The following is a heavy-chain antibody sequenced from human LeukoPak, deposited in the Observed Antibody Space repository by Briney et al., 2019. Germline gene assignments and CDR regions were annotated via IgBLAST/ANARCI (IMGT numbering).Heavy chain of an antibody. CDR2: IWYDGSNK. Sequence: GGSLRLSCAASGFTFSSYGMHWVRQAPGRGLEWVAVIWYDGSNKYYADSVKGRFTISRDNSKNTLCLQMNSLRAEDTAVYYCASGSLDYGDYGYFDYWGQGTLVTVSS. D-gene: IGHD4-17*01. V-gene: IGHV3-33*01. CDR1: GFTFSSYG. J-gene: IGHJ4*02. CDR3: ASGSLDYGDYGYFDY.